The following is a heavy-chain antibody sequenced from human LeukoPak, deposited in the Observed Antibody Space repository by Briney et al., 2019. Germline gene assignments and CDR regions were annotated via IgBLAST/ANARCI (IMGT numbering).Heavy chain of an antibody. CDR2: IYPGDSDT. CDR1: GYSFTSYW. Sequence: GESLKISCKGSGYSFTSYWIGWVRQMPGKGLEWMGIIYPGDSDTRYSPSFQGRVTISADKSISTAYLQWSSLKASDTAMYYCARHADYVVVVTPPDYWGQGTLVTVSS. D-gene: IGHD3-22*01. J-gene: IGHJ4*02. CDR3: ARHADYVVVVTPPDY. V-gene: IGHV5-51*01.